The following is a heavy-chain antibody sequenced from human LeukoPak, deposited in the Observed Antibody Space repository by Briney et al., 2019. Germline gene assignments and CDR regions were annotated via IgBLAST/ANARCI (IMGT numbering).Heavy chain of an antibody. CDR1: GFTVSTSY. V-gene: IGHV3-66*01. J-gene: IGHJ4*02. CDR3: ARDIVTTDGSRIRFAH. CDR2: IYDGGKT. Sequence: GGSLRLSCAASGFTVSTSYMTWVRQAPGKGLEWVSVIYDGGKTYYADSVRGRFTISKDDSKNTIYLQMNSLRAEDTAVYHCARDIVTTDGSRIRFAHWGQGTLVTVSS. D-gene: IGHD3-10*01.